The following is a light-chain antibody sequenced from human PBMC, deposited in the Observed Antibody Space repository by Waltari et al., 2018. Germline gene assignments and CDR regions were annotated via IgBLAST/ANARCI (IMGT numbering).Light chain of an antibody. Sequence: QSALTQPVSVSGSPGTWTPFPCIGTSGDIGAYNYVSWYQHHPGKVPKLIIYDVSNRPSGISNRVSGSKSGNTASLTISWLQAEDEADYYCSSFTRSISYAFGTGTKVTIL. J-gene: IGLJ1*01. CDR1: SGDIGAYNY. V-gene: IGLV2-14*03. CDR2: DVS. CDR3: SSFTRSISYA.